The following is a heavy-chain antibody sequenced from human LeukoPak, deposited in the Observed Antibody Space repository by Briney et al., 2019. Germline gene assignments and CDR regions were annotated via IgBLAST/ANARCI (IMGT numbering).Heavy chain of an antibody. CDR2: INSDGNST. Sequence: PGGSLRLSCAASGFTFSSYSMNWVRQAPGKGLEWVSRINSDGNSTNYADSVKGRFTVSRDNSKNTLYLQMNSLRDEDTAVYYCAKDSHWILFDDWGQGTLVTVSS. D-gene: IGHD2-2*03. J-gene: IGHJ4*02. CDR1: GFTFSSYS. V-gene: IGHV3-74*01. CDR3: AKDSHWILFDD.